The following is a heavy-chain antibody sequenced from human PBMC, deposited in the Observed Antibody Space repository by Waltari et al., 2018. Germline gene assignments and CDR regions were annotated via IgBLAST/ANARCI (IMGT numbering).Heavy chain of an antibody. J-gene: IGHJ4*02. Sequence: QVQLQESGPGLVKPSETLSLSCSVPDGSIRSYYWSWIRQPPGKGPAWIGYVYFSGSTKYNSSLQSRVTISLDTSKNEFSLTLRSVTAADTAVYFCARTYSRGGWYFDSWGLGTLVTVSS. CDR1: DGSIRSYY. CDR3: ARTYSRGGWYFDS. CDR2: VYFSGST. V-gene: IGHV4-59*01. D-gene: IGHD4-4*01.